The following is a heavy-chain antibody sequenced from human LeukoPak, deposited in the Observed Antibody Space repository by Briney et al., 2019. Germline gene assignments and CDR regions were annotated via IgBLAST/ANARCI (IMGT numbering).Heavy chain of an antibody. D-gene: IGHD5-24*01. J-gene: IGHJ4*02. CDR2: ISGSGGST. Sequence: GGSLRLSCAASGFTFSSYAMSWVRQAPGKGLEWVSAISGSGGSTYYTDSVKGRFTISRDNSKNTLYLQMNSLRAEDTAVYYCAKGDVLATEFDYWGQGTLVTVSS. CDR3: AKGDVLATEFDY. V-gene: IGHV3-23*01. CDR1: GFTFSSYA.